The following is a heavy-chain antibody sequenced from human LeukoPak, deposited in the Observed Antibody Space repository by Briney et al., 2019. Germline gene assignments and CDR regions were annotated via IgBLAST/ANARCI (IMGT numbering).Heavy chain of an antibody. J-gene: IGHJ5*02. Sequence: PGGSLRLSCAASGFTFTTCAMHWVRQAPGKGLEWVAYIRYDGNNKNYADYVKGRFTISRDNSKDMLYLQMNSLRPEDTAVYYCAKGDDYGANTRLPKYNWFDPWGQGTLVTVSS. D-gene: IGHD4-23*01. V-gene: IGHV3-30*02. CDR3: AKGDDYGANTRLPKYNWFDP. CDR1: GFTFTTCA. CDR2: IRYDGNNK.